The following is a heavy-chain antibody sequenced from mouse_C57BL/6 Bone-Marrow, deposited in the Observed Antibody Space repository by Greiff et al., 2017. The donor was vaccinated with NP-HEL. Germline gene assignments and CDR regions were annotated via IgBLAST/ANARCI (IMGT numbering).Heavy chain of an antibody. J-gene: IGHJ4*01. V-gene: IGHV5-17*01. D-gene: IGHD2-1*01. Sequence: EVQLVESGGGLVKPGGSLKLSCAASGFTFSDYGMHWVRQAPEKGLEWVAYISSGSSTIYYADTVKGRFTISRDNAKNTLFLQMTSLRSEDTAMYYCARPNGNPYYAMDYWGQGTSVTVSS. CDR3: ARPNGNPYYAMDY. CDR1: GFTFSDYG. CDR2: ISSGSSTI.